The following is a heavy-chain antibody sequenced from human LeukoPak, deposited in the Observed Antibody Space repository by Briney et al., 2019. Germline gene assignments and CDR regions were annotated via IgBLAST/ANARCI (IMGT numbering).Heavy chain of an antibody. V-gene: IGHV4-61*08. CDR1: GGSISSGGFY. Sequence: PSQTLSLTCTVSGGSISSGGFYWTWIRQPPGKGLEWIGYVYYSGRANYNPTLKSRVTISVDTSKNQFSLRLNSVTAADTALYYCVRETATSYYDSAGYYRQTEVFDVWGQGTKVTVSS. CDR2: VYYSGRA. CDR3: VRETATSYYDSAGYYRQTEVFDV. D-gene: IGHD3-22*01. J-gene: IGHJ3*01.